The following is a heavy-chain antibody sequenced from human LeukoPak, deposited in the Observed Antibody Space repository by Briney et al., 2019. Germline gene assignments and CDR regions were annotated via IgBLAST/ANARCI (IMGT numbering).Heavy chain of an antibody. J-gene: IGHJ6*02. D-gene: IGHD3-9*01. CDR3: ARDLVLRYFDWLLPPYYYYYGMDV. V-gene: IGHV3-23*01. CDR2: ITTSGGST. CDR1: GFTFSSYA. Sequence: GGSLRLSCAASGFTFSSYAMSWVRQAPGKGLEWVSGITTSGGSTYYADSVKGRFTISRDNSKNTLYLQMNSLRAEDTAVYYCARDLVLRYFDWLLPPYYYYYGMDVWGQGTTVTVSS.